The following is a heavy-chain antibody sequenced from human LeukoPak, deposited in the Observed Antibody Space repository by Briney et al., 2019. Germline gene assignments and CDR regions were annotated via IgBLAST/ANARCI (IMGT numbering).Heavy chain of an antibody. D-gene: IGHD3-22*01. Sequence: PSETLSLTCTVSGGSISSYYWGWIRQPAGKGLEWIGRIYTSGSTNYNPSLKSRVTMSVDTSKNQFSLKLSSVTAADTAVYYCARDYAYYYDSSGYFHWFDPWGQGTLVTVSS. J-gene: IGHJ5*02. CDR2: IYTSGST. CDR3: ARDYAYYYDSSGYFHWFDP. CDR1: GGSISSYY. V-gene: IGHV4-4*07.